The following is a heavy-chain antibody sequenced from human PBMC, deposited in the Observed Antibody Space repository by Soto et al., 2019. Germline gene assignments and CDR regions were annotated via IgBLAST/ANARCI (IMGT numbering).Heavy chain of an antibody. CDR3: ARARTVRTHTYYFDY. CDR2: IYSGGST. D-gene: IGHD2-21*02. CDR1: GFTVSSNY. V-gene: IGHV3-53*01. Sequence: EVQLVESGGGLIQPGGSLRLSCAASGFTVSSNYMSWVRQAPGKGLEWVSVIYSGGSTYYADSVKGRFTISRDNSKNTLYLQMNSLRAEDTAVYYCARARTVRTHTYYFDYWGQGTLVTVSS. J-gene: IGHJ4*02.